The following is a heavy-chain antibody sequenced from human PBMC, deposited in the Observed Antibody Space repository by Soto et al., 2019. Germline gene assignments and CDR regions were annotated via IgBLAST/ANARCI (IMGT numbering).Heavy chain of an antibody. Sequence: QVELVQSGTEVKKPGASVKVSCKASGYTFTDYHMHWVRHAPGQGLEWMGWINTNSGGTNYPQKFQGRVTMTRDTSINTAYMELNRLTSDDTAVYFCARDLRGSSAWIDPWGQGTLVTVSS. V-gene: IGHV1-2*02. CDR3: ARDLRGSSAWIDP. CDR2: INTNSGGT. D-gene: IGHD2-2*01. CDR1: GYTFTDYH. J-gene: IGHJ5*02.